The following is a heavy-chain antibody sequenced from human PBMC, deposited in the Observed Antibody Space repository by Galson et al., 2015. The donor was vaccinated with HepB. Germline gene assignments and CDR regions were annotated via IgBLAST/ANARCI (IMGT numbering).Heavy chain of an antibody. CDR1: GFTFSSYS. D-gene: IGHD4-17*01. CDR2: ISSSSSYI. CDR3: ARDPAVTTDYGMDV. Sequence: SLRLSCAASGFTFSSYSMNWVRQAPGKGLEWVSSISSSSSYIYYADSVRGRFTISRDNAKNSLYLQMNSLRAEDTAVYYCARDPAVTTDYGMDVWGQGTTVTVSS. J-gene: IGHJ6*02. V-gene: IGHV3-21*01.